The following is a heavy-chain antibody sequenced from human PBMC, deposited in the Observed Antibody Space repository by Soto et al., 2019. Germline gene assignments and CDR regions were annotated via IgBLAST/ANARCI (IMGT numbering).Heavy chain of an antibody. CDR3: ARGPVVVVAASNWFDP. CDR1: GGAVSSGSYY. J-gene: IGHJ5*02. CDR2: RDASGST. Sequence: SETLSLTCTVSGGAVSSGSYYWSWIRQPPGKGLEWIGYRDASGSTTYNPSLKSRVTISVDTSKNQFSLKLSSVTAADTAAYYCARGPVVVVAASNWFDPWGQGTLVTV. D-gene: IGHD2-15*01. V-gene: IGHV4-61*01.